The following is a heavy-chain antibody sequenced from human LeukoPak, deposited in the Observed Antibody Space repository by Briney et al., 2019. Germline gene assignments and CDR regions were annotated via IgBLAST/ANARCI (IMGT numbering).Heavy chain of an antibody. CDR2: IYYSGST. V-gene: IGHV4-39*07. CDR1: GGSISSSSYY. CDR3: ARGRVGGGY. J-gene: IGHJ4*02. D-gene: IGHD2-15*01. Sequence: KPSETLSLTCTVSGGSISSSSYYWGWIRQPPGKGLEWIGSIYYSGSTYYNPSLKSRVTISVDTSKNQFSLKLSSVTAADTAVYYCARGRVGGGYWGQGTLVTVSS.